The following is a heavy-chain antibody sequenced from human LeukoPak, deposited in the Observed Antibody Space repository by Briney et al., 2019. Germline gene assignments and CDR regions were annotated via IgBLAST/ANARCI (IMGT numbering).Heavy chain of an antibody. Sequence: GESLKISCKGSGYSFTTYWIGWVRQMPGKGLEWMGLIYPSDSDTRYNPSFQGQVTMSADKSITTAYLQWSSLKASDTAMYFCARQRYSGYDFDNCGQGTLVTVSS. CDR2: IYPSDSDT. CDR3: ARQRYSGYDFDN. J-gene: IGHJ4*02. V-gene: IGHV5-51*01. D-gene: IGHD5-12*01. CDR1: GYSFTTYW.